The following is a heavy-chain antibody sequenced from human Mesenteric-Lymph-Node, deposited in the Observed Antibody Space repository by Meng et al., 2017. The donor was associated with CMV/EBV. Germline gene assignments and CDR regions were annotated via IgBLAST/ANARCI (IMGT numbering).Heavy chain of an antibody. Sequence: ASGYPFTTYAINWVRQAPGQGLEWMGWINTKTGNPTYAPGFTGQFVFSLDTSVNTAYLQISSLKAEDTAVYYCARDPLSSTSWNFDYWGQGTLVTVSS. D-gene: IGHD6-13*01. CDR3: ARDPLSSTSWNFDY. CDR2: INTKTGNP. CDR1: GYPFTTYA. V-gene: IGHV7-4-1*02. J-gene: IGHJ4*02.